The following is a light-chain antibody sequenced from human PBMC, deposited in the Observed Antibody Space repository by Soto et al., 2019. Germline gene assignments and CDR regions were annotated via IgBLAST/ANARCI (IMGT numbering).Light chain of an antibody. J-gene: IGKJ1*01. V-gene: IGKV1-5*03. CDR2: KAS. Sequence: DIQMTQSPSTLSASVGDRVTITCRASQSISSWLAWYQQKPGKAPKILIYKASSLQSGVPSRFSGSRSGPDFTLTISSLQPEDFATYYCQQSYSSPPTFGQGTKVDIK. CDR3: QQSYSSPPT. CDR1: QSISSW.